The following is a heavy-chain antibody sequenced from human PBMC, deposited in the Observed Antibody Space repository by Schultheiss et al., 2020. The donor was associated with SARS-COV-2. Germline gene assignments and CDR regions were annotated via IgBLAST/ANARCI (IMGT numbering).Heavy chain of an antibody. Sequence: SETLSLTCAVYGGSISSGGYSWSWIRQPPGKGLEWIRYIYHSGSTYYNPSLKSRVTISVDTSKNQFSLKLSSVTAADTAVYYCARNSGSYGGEDYWGQGTLVTVSS. CDR1: GGSISSGGYS. J-gene: IGHJ4*02. CDR3: ARNSGSYGGEDY. CDR2: IYHSGST. D-gene: IGHD1-26*01. V-gene: IGHV4-30-2*01.